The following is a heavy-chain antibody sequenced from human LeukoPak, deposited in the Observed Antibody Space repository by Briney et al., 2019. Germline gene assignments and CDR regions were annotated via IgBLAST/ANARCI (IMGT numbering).Heavy chain of an antibody. D-gene: IGHD3-10*02. V-gene: IGHV4-61*09. CDR1: GGSISSGTYY. J-gene: IGHJ4*02. CDR2: IYTSGST. Sequence: SQTLSLTCTVSGGSISSGTYYWSWIRQTAGKGLEWIGHIYTSGSTNYNPSLKSRVTISLDTSKNQFSLRLSSVTAADTAVYYCARDHGRGYDYWGQGTLVTVSS. CDR3: ARDHGRGYDY.